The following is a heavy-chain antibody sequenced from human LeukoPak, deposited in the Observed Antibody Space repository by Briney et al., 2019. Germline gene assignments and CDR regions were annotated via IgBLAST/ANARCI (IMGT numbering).Heavy chain of an antibody. CDR2: IYYSGST. Sequence: SETLSLTCTVSGGSISSGGYYWSWIRQHPGKGLEWIGYIYYSGSTYYNPSLKSRVTISVDTSKNQFSLKLSSVTAADTAVYYCARALVATTPGGYYFDYWGQGTLVTVFS. CDR3: ARALVATTPGGYYFDY. V-gene: IGHV4-31*03. D-gene: IGHD5-12*01. J-gene: IGHJ4*02. CDR1: GGSISSGGYY.